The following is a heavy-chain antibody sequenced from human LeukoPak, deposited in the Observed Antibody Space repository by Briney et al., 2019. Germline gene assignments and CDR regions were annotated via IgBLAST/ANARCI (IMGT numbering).Heavy chain of an antibody. CDR2: ISGSGGST. CDR3: ARSRQSDYDFWSGQPLDY. CDR1: GFTFSSYA. J-gene: IGHJ4*02. D-gene: IGHD3-3*01. V-gene: IGHV3-23*01. Sequence: GGSLRLSCAASGFTFSSYAMSWVRQAPGKGLEWVSAISGSGGSTYYADSVKGRFTISRDNSKNTLYLQMNSLRAEDTAVYYCARSRQSDYDFWSGQPLDYWGQGTLVTVSS.